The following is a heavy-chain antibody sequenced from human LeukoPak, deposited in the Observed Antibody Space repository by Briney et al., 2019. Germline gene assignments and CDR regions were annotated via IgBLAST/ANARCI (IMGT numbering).Heavy chain of an antibody. D-gene: IGHD2-2*03. Sequence: GGSLRLSCAASGFTFSSYSMNWVRQAPGKGLEWVSSISSSSSYIYYADSVKGRFTISRDNAKNSLYLQMNSLGAEDTAVYYCARVDNYYYYMDVWGKGTTVTVSS. CDR1: GFTFSSYS. CDR3: ARVDNYYYYMDV. J-gene: IGHJ6*03. CDR2: ISSSSSYI. V-gene: IGHV3-21*01.